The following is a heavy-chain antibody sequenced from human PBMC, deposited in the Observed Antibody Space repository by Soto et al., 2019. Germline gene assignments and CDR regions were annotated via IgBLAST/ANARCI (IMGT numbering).Heavy chain of an antibody. J-gene: IGHJ4*02. Sequence: QVQLVESGGGVVQPGGSLRLSCAASGFTFSSYGMQWVRQSPGEGLEWVAIMAHDGSNQYYGDSVKGRFTISRDNSKNTLYLQMDSLRPEDTAVYYCARSSGGSSYYPTDYWGQGTLVTGSS. CDR1: GFTFSSYG. D-gene: IGHD2-15*01. CDR3: ARSSGGSSYYPTDY. CDR2: MAHDGSNQ. V-gene: IGHV3-30*03.